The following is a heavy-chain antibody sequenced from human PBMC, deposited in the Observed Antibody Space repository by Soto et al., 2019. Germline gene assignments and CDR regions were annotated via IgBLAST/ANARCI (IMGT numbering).Heavy chain of an antibody. CDR2: IYYSGST. CDR1: GGSISSGGYY. Sequence: PSETLSLTCTVSGGSISSGGYYWSWIRQHPGKGLEWIGYIYYSGSTYYNPSLKSRVTISVDTSKNQFSLKLSSVTAADTAVYYCATLLGVITITPGPFQHWGQGTLVTVSS. J-gene: IGHJ1*01. V-gene: IGHV4-31*03. D-gene: IGHD3-22*01. CDR3: ATLLGVITITPGPFQH.